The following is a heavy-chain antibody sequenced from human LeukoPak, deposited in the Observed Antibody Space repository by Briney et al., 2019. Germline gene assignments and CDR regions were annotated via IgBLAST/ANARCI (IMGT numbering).Heavy chain of an antibody. CDR2: IRYDGSNK. D-gene: IGHD3-16*02. CDR3: ARESDFRNYDYIWGSYRYFDY. V-gene: IGHV3-30*02. J-gene: IGHJ4*02. CDR1: GFTFSSYG. Sequence: GGSLRLSCAASGFTFSSYGMHWIRQAPGKGLEWVAFIRYDGSNKYYADSVKRRFTISRDNSKNTLYLQMNSLRAEDTAVYYCARESDFRNYDYIWGSYRYFDYWGQGTLVTVPS.